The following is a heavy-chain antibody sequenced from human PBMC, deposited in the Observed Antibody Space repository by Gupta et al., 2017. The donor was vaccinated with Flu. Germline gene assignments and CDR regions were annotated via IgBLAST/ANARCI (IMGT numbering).Heavy chain of an antibody. J-gene: IGHJ5*02. CDR3: ARHRADSCFDP. V-gene: IGHV4-39*01. Sequence: YWGWVRPPQGMGLEWGATINYTGITYYDASLKSRVTMTEDTSRTQFPVNLRSGTDADTALYFCARHRADSCFDPWGQGTLVTVSS. D-gene: IGHD4-4*01. CDR2: INYTGIT. CDR1: Y.